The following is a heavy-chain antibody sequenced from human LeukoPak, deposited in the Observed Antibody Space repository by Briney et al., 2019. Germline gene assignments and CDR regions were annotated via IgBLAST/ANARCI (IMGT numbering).Heavy chain of an antibody. D-gene: IGHD2-15*01. V-gene: IGHV6-1*01. Sequence: SQTLSLTCVISGDTVASNKVAWNWIRQSPSRGLEWLGRTYYRSEWYSDYAISVRSRMTIYPDTSKNQFSLQLNSVTPEDTAVYFCARGASATSPTYSYYYYGMDVWGPGTTATVSS. J-gene: IGHJ6*02. CDR2: TYYRSEWYS. CDR3: ARGASATSPTYSYYYYGMDV. CDR1: GDTVASNKVA.